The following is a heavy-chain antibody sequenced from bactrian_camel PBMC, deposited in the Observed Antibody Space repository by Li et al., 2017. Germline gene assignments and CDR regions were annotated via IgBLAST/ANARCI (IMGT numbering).Heavy chain of an antibody. J-gene: IGHJ4*01. CDR2: INSGGGST. CDR3: AAGFCNRKYDYGR. D-gene: IGHD5*01. CDR1: GFTFSSYA. Sequence: VQLVESGGGLVQPGGSLSLSCAASGFTFSSYAMSWVRQAPGKGLEWVSAINSGGGSTYYSDSVKGRFTISQDNAKKTLFLQMNTLKPEDTARYYCAAGFCNRKYDYGRWGQGTQVTVS. V-gene: IGHV3S31*01.